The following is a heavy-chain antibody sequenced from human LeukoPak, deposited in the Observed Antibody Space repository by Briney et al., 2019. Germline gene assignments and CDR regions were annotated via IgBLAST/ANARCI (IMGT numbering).Heavy chain of an antibody. J-gene: IGHJ4*02. CDR1: GFTFSSYA. D-gene: IGHD6-19*01. CDR3: VKGLQNSSPSY. V-gene: IGHV3-64D*09. CDR2: ISSNGGST. Sequence: GGSLRLSCSASGFTFSSYAMHWVRQAPGKGLEYVSAISSNGGSTYYADSVKGRFTISRDNSKNTLYLQMSRLRAEDTAVYYCVKGLQNSSPSYWGQGTLVTVSS.